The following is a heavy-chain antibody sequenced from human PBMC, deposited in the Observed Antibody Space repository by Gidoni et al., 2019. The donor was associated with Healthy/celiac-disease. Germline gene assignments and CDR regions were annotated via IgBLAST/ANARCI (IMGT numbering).Heavy chain of an antibody. V-gene: IGHV3-23*01. CDR3: AKDLGTMFDY. J-gene: IGHJ4*02. CDR1: GFTFSRYA. D-gene: IGHD7-27*01. CDR2: IRGSGGST. Sequence: EVQLLESGGGLVQPGGSLRPSCSASGFTFSRYAMSWVRQAPGKGLEWVSAIRGSGGSTYYADSVKGRFTISRDNSKNTLYLQMNSLRAEDTAVYYCAKDLGTMFDYWGQGTLVTVSS.